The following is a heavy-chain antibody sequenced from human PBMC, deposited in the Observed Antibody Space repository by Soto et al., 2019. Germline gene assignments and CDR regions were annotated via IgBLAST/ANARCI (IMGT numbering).Heavy chain of an antibody. J-gene: IGHJ5*02. Sequence: QVQLQESGPGLVKPSETLSLTCTVSGASISSGGHYWSWFRQPPGKGLEWIGYIYHSGTTYYIPSLRSRVTLSVDTSLNQFSLKLNSVTAADTAVYYCARDREWGTFGPWGQGILVTVSS. V-gene: IGHV4-31*03. CDR3: ARDREWGTFGP. CDR1: GASISSGGHY. D-gene: IGHD3-16*01. CDR2: IYHSGTT.